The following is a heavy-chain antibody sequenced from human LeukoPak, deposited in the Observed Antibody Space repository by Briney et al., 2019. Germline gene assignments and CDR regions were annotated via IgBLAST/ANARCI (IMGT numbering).Heavy chain of an antibody. J-gene: IGHJ5*02. CDR3: ASPTLNTIFGVA. CDR2: ISAYNGNT. CDR1: GYTFTSYG. D-gene: IGHD3-3*01. Sequence: ASVKVSCKASGYTFTSYGISWVRQAPGQGLEWMGWISAYNGNTNYAQKLQARVTMTTETSTSTAYMELRSLRSDDTAVYYCASPTLNTIFGVAWGQGTLVTVSS. V-gene: IGHV1-18*01.